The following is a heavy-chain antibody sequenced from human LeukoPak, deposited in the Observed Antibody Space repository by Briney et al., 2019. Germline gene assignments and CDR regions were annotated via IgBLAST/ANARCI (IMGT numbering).Heavy chain of an antibody. Sequence: PGGSLRLSCATSGFIFSNYAMNWVRQAPGKGLNWVSSVTGSGGGTYYADSVKGRFTISRDNSKNTLYLQMNSLRAEDTAVYYCAKELPGYFDWLYPFDYWGQGTLVTVSS. J-gene: IGHJ4*02. CDR3: AKELPGYFDWLYPFDY. CDR1: GFIFSNYA. CDR2: VTGSGGGT. D-gene: IGHD3-9*01. V-gene: IGHV3-23*01.